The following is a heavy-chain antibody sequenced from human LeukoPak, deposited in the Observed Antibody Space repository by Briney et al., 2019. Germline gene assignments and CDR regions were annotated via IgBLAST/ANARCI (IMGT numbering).Heavy chain of an antibody. CDR3: ARRDTMIVGAFDI. V-gene: IGHV6-1*01. J-gene: IGHJ3*02. CDR1: GDSVSSNSAA. Sequence: SQTLSLTCAISGDSVSSNSAAWNWIRQSPSRGLEWLGRTYNRSKWYNDYAVSVKSRITINPDTSKNQFSLKLSSVTAADTAVYYCARRDTMIVGAFDIWGQGTMVTVSS. D-gene: IGHD3-22*01. CDR2: TYNRSKWYN.